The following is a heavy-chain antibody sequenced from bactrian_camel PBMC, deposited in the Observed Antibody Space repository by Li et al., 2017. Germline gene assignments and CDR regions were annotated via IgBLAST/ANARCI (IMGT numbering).Heavy chain of an antibody. CDR1: GRTSIPYC. CDR3: ATDPASGGSWFTY. CDR2: ISGYDDT. D-gene: IGHD2*01. J-gene: IGHJ4*01. Sequence: VQLVESGGGSVQAGGSLNLSCTVSGRTSIPYCMGWFRQAPGKEREEVARISGYDDTRYAESVKARFTISRDNAENTVYLQMNGLESKDTALYYCATDPASGGSWFTYWGQGTQVTVS. V-gene: IGHV3S57*01.